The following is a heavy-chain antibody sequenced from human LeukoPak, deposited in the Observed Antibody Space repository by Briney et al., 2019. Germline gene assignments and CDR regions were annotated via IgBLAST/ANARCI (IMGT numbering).Heavy chain of an antibody. D-gene: IGHD3-9*01. CDR2: IYYSGST. CDR1: GGSISSGGYS. CDR3: ARATLRYFDWLLEVDAFDI. J-gene: IGHJ3*02. V-gene: IGHV4-30-4*07. Sequence: SETLSLTCAVSGGSISSGGYSWSWIRQPPGKGLEWIGYIYYSGSTYYNPSLKSRVTISVDTSKDQFSLKLSSVAAADTAVYYCARATLRYFDWLLEVDAFDIWGQGTMVTVSS.